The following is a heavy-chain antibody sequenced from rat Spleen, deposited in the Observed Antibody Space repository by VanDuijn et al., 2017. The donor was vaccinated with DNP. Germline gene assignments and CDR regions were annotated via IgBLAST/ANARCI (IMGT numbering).Heavy chain of an antibody. Sequence: EVQLVESGGDLVQPGRSLKLSCVASGFTFNKYWMTWIRQVPGKGLEWVAAITSSGGDSYYPDSVKGRFTISRDNAKSTLYLQMNSLRSEDMATYYCARGSGTYYWYFDFWGPGTMVTVSS. V-gene: IGHV5-31*01. CDR1: GFTFNKYW. J-gene: IGHJ1*01. D-gene: IGHD5-1*01. CDR2: ITSSGGDS. CDR3: ARGSGTYYWYFDF.